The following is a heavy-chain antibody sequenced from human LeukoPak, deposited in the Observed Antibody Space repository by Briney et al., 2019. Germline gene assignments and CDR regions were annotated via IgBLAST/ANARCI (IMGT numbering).Heavy chain of an antibody. V-gene: IGHV3-7*01. Sequence: GGALRLSCSASRFTFSSYWMNWVRQAPGKGLEWVANIKQDGREKYYVDSVKGRFTISRDNAKNSVYLQMNSLRAEDTAVYYCARGRRGYSYGFGYWGQGTLVTVSS. J-gene: IGHJ4*02. CDR3: ARGRRGYSYGFGY. CDR1: RFTFSSYW. D-gene: IGHD5-18*01. CDR2: IKQDGREK.